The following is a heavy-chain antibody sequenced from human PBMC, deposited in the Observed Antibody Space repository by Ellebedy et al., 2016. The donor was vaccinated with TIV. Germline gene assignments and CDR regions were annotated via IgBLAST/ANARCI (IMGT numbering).Heavy chain of an antibody. D-gene: IGHD2-2*01. CDR1: GFTFSTYS. CDR2: ISTNGVTA. V-gene: IGHV3-64*05. Sequence: GESLKISCSASGFTFSTYSIHWVRQAPGEGLEYVSTISTNGVTAYYADSVRARFIISRDNSRNSVYGQMSSLRAEDTAVYYCVREGVPRGFDIWGQGTMVTVSS. J-gene: IGHJ3*02. CDR3: VREGVPRGFDI.